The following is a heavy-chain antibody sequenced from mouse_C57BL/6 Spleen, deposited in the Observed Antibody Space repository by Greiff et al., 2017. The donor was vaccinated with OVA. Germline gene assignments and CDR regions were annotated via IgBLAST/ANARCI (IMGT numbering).Heavy chain of an antibody. CDR2: IRSKSNNYAT. D-gene: IGHD1-1*01. J-gene: IGHJ3*01. CDR3: VRHEHGSSRGCAY. CDR1: GFSFNTYA. V-gene: IGHV10-1*01. Sequence: EVQVVESGGGLVQPKGSLKLSCAASGFSFNTYAMNWVRQAPGKGLEWVARIRSKSNNYATYYADSVKDRFTISRDDSESTLYLQMNNLKTEDTDMYYSVRHEHGSSRGCAYWGQGTLVTVSA.